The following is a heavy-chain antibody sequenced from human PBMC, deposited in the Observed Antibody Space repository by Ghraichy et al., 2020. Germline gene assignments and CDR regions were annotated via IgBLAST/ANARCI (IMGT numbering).Heavy chain of an antibody. V-gene: IGHV3-23*01. CDR2: ISGSGGST. Sequence: GGSLRLSCAASGFTFSSYAMNWVRQAPGKGLEWVSSISGSGGSTYYADSVKGRFTISRDNSKNTLYLQMNSLRAEDTAVYYCAKDLPAAVYFDYWGQGTLVTVSS. CDR3: AKDLPAAVYFDY. CDR1: GFTFSSYA. D-gene: IGHD6-13*01. J-gene: IGHJ4*02.